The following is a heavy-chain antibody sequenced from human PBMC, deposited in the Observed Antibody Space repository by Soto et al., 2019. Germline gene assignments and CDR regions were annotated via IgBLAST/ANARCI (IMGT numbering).Heavy chain of an antibody. D-gene: IGHD4-17*01. J-gene: IGHJ4*02. CDR1: GDIVSSSSVT. V-gene: IGHV6-1*01. CDR2: TYYRSKWYN. CDR3: ARGEVTTGVF. Sequence: SQTLSLTCAISGDIVSSSSVTWNWIRQSPSRGLEWLGRTYYRSKWYNDYAESVKSRITINPDTSKNQFSLRLNSVTAADTAVYYCARGEVTTGVFWGQGTQVTVSS.